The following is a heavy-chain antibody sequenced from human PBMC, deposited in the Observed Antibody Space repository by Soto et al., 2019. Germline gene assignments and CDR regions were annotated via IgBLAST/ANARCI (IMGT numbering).Heavy chain of an antibody. Sequence: GGSLRLSCAASGFIFNNHGMHWVRQAPGKGLEWVAVIWSDGNTKYYAESVKGRFTISRDNSKNTLSLQMNGLRAEDTAVYYCARGLDGQLYYFDDWGQGTLVTVSS. CDR2: IWSDGNTK. V-gene: IGHV3-33*01. D-gene: IGHD1-1*01. J-gene: IGHJ4*02. CDR1: GFIFNNHG. CDR3: ARGLDGQLYYFDD.